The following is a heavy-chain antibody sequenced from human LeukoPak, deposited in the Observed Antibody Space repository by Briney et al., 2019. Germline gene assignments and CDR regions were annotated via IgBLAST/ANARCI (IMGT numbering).Heavy chain of an antibody. J-gene: IGHJ6*03. Sequence: PGRSLRLSCAASGFTFSDYYMSWIRQAPGKGLEWVSYISSSGSTIYYADSVKGRFTISRDNAKNSLYLQMNSLRADDTAVYYCATEITPYYYMDVWGKGTTVTVSS. CDR2: ISSSGSTI. D-gene: IGHD5-24*01. CDR3: ATEITPYYYMDV. CDR1: GFTFSDYY. V-gene: IGHV3-11*01.